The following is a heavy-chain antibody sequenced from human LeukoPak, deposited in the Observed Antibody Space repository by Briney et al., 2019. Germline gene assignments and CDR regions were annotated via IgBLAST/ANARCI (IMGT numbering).Heavy chain of an antibody. CDR2: IATGSTI. D-gene: IGHD4-17*01. Sequence: GGSLRLSCVGSAFIFSRYELSWVRQAPGKGLEWVSYIATGSTIYYADSVEGRFIISRDDTKNSLYLQMNTLRAEDTAIYYCARVASVTGYFDYWGQGTLVTVSS. V-gene: IGHV3-48*03. CDR3: ARVASVTGYFDY. J-gene: IGHJ4*02. CDR1: AFIFSRYE.